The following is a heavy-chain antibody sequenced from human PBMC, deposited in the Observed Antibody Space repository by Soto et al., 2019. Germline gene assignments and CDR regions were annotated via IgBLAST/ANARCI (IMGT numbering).Heavy chain of an antibody. V-gene: IGHV3-21*06. CDR3: ARSSGGSGKLWNYYGMDV. Sequence: GGSLRLSCAASGFTFSSYSMNWVRQAPGKGLEWVSSISSGSSYIYYADPVKGRFTISRDNAKNSLYLQMNSLRAEDTAVYYCARSSGGSGKLWNYYGMDVWGQGTTVTVSS. J-gene: IGHJ6*02. CDR2: ISSGSSYI. CDR1: GFTFSSYS. D-gene: IGHD3-10*01.